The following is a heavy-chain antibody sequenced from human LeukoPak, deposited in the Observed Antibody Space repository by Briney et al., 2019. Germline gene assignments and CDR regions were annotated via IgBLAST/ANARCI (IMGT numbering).Heavy chain of an antibody. CDR2: ISSSSSYI. V-gene: IGHV3-21*01. CDR3: ARGGSSGWYFDY. Sequence: GGSQRLSCAASGFKFSDHYIDWVRQAPGKGLEWVSSISSSSSYIYYADSVKGRFTISRDNAKNSLYLQMNSLRAEDTAVYYCARGGSSGWYFDYWGQGTLVTVSS. CDR1: GFKFSDHY. J-gene: IGHJ4*02. D-gene: IGHD6-19*01.